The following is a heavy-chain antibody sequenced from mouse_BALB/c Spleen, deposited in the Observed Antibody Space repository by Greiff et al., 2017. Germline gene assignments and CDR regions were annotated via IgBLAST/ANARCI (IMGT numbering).Heavy chain of an antibody. CDR3: ARSALYYGNYGGFAY. CDR1: GYTFTDYA. D-gene: IGHD2-1*01. Sequence: QVHVKQSGAELVRPGVSVKISCKGSGYTFTDYAMHWVKQSHAKRLEWIGVISTYYGDASYNQKFKGKATMTVDKSSSTAYMELARLTSEDSAIYYCARSALYYGNYGGFAYWGQGTLVTVSA. J-gene: IGHJ3*01. V-gene: IGHV1S137*01. CDR2: ISTYYGDA.